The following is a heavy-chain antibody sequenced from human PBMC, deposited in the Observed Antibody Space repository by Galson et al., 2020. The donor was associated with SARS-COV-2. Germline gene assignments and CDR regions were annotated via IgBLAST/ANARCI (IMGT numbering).Heavy chain of an antibody. V-gene: IGHV3-13*01. CDR1: GFTFSSYD. J-gene: IGHJ6*03. Sequence: GESLKISCAASGFTFSSYDMHWVRQATGKGLEWVSAIGTAGDTYYPGSVKGRFTISRENAKNSLYLQMNSLRAGDTAVYYCARANIVVVPAAMFRRGYYYYMDVWGKGTTVTVSS. CDR2: IGTAGDT. D-gene: IGHD2-2*01. CDR3: ARANIVVVPAAMFRRGYYYYMDV.